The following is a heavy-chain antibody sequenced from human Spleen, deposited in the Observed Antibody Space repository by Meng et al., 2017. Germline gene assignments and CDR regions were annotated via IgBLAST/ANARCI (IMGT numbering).Heavy chain of an antibody. CDR1: GGSINNTNW. D-gene: IGHD3-9*01. Sequence: GSLRPSCAVSGGSINNTNWWTWVRQPPGKGLEWIGEIYHTGNTNYNPSLKSRVTMSIDKSKNHFSLRLNSLTAADATVYYCARLTYDVLTGYFDYWGQGNLVTGAS. J-gene: IGHJ4*02. CDR2: IYHTGNT. CDR3: ARLTYDVLTGYFDY. V-gene: IGHV4-4*02.